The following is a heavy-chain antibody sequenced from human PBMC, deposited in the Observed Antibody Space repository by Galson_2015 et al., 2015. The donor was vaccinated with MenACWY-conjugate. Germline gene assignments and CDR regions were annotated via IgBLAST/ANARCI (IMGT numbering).Heavy chain of an antibody. Sequence: SVKVSCKASEDTFSNYGVTWVRQAPGQGLEWMGRIYPVIGLANSAQKFKGRVSITADNTATTGFMELSSLRPDDTAIYYCAREGTYTSGFPNALDLWGQGTLVTVSS. J-gene: IGHJ5*02. CDR3: AREGTYTSGFPNALDL. CDR1: EDTFSNYG. V-gene: IGHV1-69*04. CDR2: IYPVIGLA. D-gene: IGHD3-22*01.